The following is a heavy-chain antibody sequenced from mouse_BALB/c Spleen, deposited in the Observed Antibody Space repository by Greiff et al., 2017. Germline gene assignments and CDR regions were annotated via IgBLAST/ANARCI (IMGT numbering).Heavy chain of an antibody. Sequence: EVKLQESGPELVKPGASVKISCKASGYSFTGYFMNWVMQSHGKSLEWIGRINPYNGDTFYNQKFKGKATLTVDKSSSTAHMELRSLASEDSAVYYCARSIYYDYDKGYYFDYWGQGTTLTVSS. V-gene: IGHV1-20*02. D-gene: IGHD2-4*01. CDR1: GYSFTGYF. CDR3: ARSIYYDYDKGYYFDY. J-gene: IGHJ2*01. CDR2: INPYNGDT.